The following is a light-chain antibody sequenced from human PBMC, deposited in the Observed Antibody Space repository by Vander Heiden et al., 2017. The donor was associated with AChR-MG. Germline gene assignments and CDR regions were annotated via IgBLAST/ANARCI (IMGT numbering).Light chain of an antibody. V-gene: IGKV1-39*01. CDR3: QQSYRAPLT. CDR2: AAS. J-gene: IGKJ4*01. Sequence: DIQMTQSPSSLSASVGDRVTITCRASQSISNYLNWYQQKPGKAPNLLIYAASSLQSGVPSRFSGSGSGTDFTLTISSLQPEDFATYYCQQSYRAPLTFGGGTEVEIK. CDR1: QSISNY.